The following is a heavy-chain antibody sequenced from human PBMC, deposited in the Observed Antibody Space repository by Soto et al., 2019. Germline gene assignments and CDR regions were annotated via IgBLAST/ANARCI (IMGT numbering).Heavy chain of an antibody. CDR3: ARRKRLVGDYYAMDV. Sequence: NPSETLSLTCTVSGGSISNNNYFWDWIRQPPGKGPEWIGNIYYSGNTYCNPSLKSRVTISVDTSKNQFSLKLNSVTAADTAVYYCARRKRLVGDYYAMDVWGQGTTVTVSS. CDR2: IYYSGNT. D-gene: IGHD6-13*01. CDR1: GGSISNNNYF. V-gene: IGHV4-39*01. J-gene: IGHJ6*02.